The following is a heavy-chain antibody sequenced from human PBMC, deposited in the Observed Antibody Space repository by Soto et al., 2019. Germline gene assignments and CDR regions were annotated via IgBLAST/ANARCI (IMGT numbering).Heavy chain of an antibody. CDR3: AKSTSYYYMAV. CDR1: GFTFNFYA. CDR2: IDGRGDST. J-gene: IGHJ6*03. Sequence: EVLLLESGGGWEQPGGSLRLSCAASGFTFNFYAMTWVRQAPGKGLEWVSFIDGRGDSTYYAESVKGRFTVSRDNSTNTVYLQMNSLTVDDTAAYFCAKSTSYYYMAVGGKGTTVTVSS. V-gene: IGHV3-23*01.